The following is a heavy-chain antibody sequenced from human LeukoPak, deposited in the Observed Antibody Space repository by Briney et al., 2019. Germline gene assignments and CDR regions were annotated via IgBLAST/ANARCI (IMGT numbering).Heavy chain of an antibody. CDR1: GFTFDDYP. J-gene: IGHJ4*02. D-gene: IGHD4-17*01. CDR2: VRYDGNNP. V-gene: IGHV3-30*02. Sequence: GGSLRLSCAASGFTFDDYPMHWVRQAPGKGLDWVAFVRYDGNNPYYSASVKGRFTISRDNSKNTVLLQMNNLRLEDAAVYYCARGSRYGDYPYYCDFWGQGTLVTVSS. CDR3: ARGSRYGDYPYYCDF.